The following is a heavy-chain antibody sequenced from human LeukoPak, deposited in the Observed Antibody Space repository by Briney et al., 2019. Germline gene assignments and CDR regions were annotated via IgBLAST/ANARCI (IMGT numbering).Heavy chain of an antibody. V-gene: IGHV5-51*01. J-gene: IGHJ5*02. CDR2: IYPGDSDT. CDR1: GYSFTSYW. D-gene: IGHD2-2*02. CDR3: VRNAHCSSTSCYIWFDP. Sequence: GESLKIPCRGSGYSFTSYWIGWERQLPGKGLEWMGIIYPGDSDTRYSPSFQGQVTISADKSISTAYLQWSSLKASDTAMYYCVRNAHCSSTSCYIWFDPWGQGTLVTVSS.